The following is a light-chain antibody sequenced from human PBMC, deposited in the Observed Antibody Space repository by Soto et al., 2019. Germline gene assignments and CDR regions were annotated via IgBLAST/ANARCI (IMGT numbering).Light chain of an antibody. CDR2: EVS. CDR1: GPDVGGYNY. J-gene: IGLJ3*02. CDR3: SSYAGSTFWI. V-gene: IGLV2-14*01. Sequence: QSALTQPASVSGSPGQSITLSCTGSGPDVGGYNYVSWYQQFPGEAPKLLIFEVSNRPSGVSDRFSASKSGNTATLVISGLQRDAEAVYYCSSYAGSTFWIFGGGTKLTVL.